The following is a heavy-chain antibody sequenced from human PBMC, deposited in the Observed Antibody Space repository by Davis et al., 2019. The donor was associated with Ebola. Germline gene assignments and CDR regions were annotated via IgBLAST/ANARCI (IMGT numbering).Heavy chain of an antibody. Sequence: GESLKISCAASGFTVNSNYMSWVRQAPGKGLVWVSRINSDGSSTSYADSVKGRFTISRDNAKNTLYLQMNSLRAEDTAVYYCARDGYYDFWSGYYHYYYYYMDVWGKGTTVTVSS. D-gene: IGHD3-3*01. J-gene: IGHJ6*03. CDR2: INSDGSST. CDR3: ARDGYYDFWSGYYHYYYYYMDV. V-gene: IGHV3-74*01. CDR1: GFTVNSNY.